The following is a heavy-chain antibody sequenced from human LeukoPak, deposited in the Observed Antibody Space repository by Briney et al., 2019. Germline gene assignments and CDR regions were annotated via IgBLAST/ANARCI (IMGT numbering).Heavy chain of an antibody. CDR1: GYTLTELS. Sequence: ASVKVSCKVSGYTLTELSMHWVRQAPGQGLEWMGWINPNSGGTNYAQKFQGRVTMTRDTSISTAYMELSRLRSDDTAVYYCARVSEITFGGVIVTAPFDYWGQGTLVTVSS. V-gene: IGHV1-2*02. CDR2: INPNSGGT. J-gene: IGHJ4*02. CDR3: ARVSEITFGGVIVTAPFDY. D-gene: IGHD3-16*02.